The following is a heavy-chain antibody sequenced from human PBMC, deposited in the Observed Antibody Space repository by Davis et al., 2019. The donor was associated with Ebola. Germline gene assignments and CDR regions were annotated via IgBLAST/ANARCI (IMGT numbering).Heavy chain of an antibody. V-gene: IGHV3-53*01. CDR3: ARARGYCTGGVFYDGVYYGMDV. J-gene: IGHJ6*02. D-gene: IGHD2-8*02. CDR1: GFTFGDYA. Sequence: GESLKISCTASGFTFGDYAMSWVRQAPGKGLEWVSVIYSGGSTYYADSVKGRFTISRDNSKNTLYLQMNSLRAEDTAVYYCARARGYCTGGVFYDGVYYGMDVWGQGTTVTVSS. CDR2: IYSGGST.